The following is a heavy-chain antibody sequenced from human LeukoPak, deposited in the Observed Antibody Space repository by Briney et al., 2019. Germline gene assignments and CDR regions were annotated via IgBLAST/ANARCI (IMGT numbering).Heavy chain of an antibody. D-gene: IGHD3-10*01. CDR1: GFTFSSYG. CDR2: IRYDGSNK. Sequence: PGGSLRLSCAASGFTFSSYGMHWVRQAPGKGLEWVAFIRYDGSNKYYADSVKGRFTISRDNSKNTLYLQMNSLRAEDTAVYYCAKGPTWFGDLHPLTNFDYWGQGTLVTVSS. V-gene: IGHV3-30*02. CDR3: AKGPTWFGDLHPLTNFDY. J-gene: IGHJ4*02.